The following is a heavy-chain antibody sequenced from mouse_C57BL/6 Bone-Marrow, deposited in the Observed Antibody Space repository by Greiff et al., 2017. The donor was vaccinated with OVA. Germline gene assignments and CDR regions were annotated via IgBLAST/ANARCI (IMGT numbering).Heavy chain of an antibody. CDR1: GYTFTDYY. CDR3: ARSWYAMDY. Sequence: EVQLQQSGPELVKPGASVKISCKASGYTFTDYYMNWVKQSHGKSLEWIGDINPNNGGTSYNQKFKGKATLTVDKSSSTAYMELRSLTSEDAAVYYCARSWYAMDYWGQGTSVTVSS. J-gene: IGHJ4*01. CDR2: INPNNGGT. V-gene: IGHV1-26*01.